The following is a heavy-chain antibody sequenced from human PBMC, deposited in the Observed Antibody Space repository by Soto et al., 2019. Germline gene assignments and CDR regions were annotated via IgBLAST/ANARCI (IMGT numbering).Heavy chain of an antibody. Sequence: QVQLVQSGAEEKKPGASVKVSCKASGYTFTSYAMHWVRQAPGQRLEWMGWINAGNGNTKYSQKFQGRVTITRDTSASTAYMELSSLRSEDTAVYYCALMVHERHNWFDPWGQGTLVTVSS. V-gene: IGHV1-3*05. CDR3: ALMVHERHNWFDP. J-gene: IGHJ5*02. CDR2: INAGNGNT. CDR1: GYTFTSYA. D-gene: IGHD2-8*01.